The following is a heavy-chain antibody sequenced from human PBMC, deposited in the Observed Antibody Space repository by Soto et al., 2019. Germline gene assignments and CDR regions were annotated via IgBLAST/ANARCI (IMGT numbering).Heavy chain of an antibody. V-gene: IGHV3-30-3*01. J-gene: IGHJ4*02. CDR1: GFTFSSYA. Sequence: QVQLVESGGGVVQPGRSLRLSCAASGFTFSSYAMHWVRQAPGKGLEWVAVISYDGSNKYYADSVQGRFTISRDNSKNTLYLQMNSLRAEDTAVYYWARVGQLWWVDYWGQGTLVTVSS. CDR3: ARVGQLWWVDY. D-gene: IGHD5-18*01. CDR2: ISYDGSNK.